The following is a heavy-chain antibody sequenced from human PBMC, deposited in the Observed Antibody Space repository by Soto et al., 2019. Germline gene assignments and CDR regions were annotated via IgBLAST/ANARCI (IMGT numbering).Heavy chain of an antibody. Sequence: SETLSLTCAVYGESFSGYYWSWIRQPPGKGLEWIGEINHNRNTNYNPSLKSRVTMSVDTSKSQFSLNLRSVTAADTAVYYCARRMGTMAKTGTLDYWGQGILVT. V-gene: IGHV4-34*01. CDR3: ARRMGTMAKTGTLDY. CDR1: GESFSGYY. CDR2: INHNRNT. J-gene: IGHJ4*02. D-gene: IGHD1-7*01.